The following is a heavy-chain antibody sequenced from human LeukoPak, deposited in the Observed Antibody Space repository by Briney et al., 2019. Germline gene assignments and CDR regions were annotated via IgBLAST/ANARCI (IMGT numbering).Heavy chain of an antibody. CDR1: GFTFNSYS. Sequence: PGGSLRLSCGVSGFTFNSYSMNWVRQAPGKGLEWVSYISSSGSTIYYADSVKGRFTISRDNAKNSLYLQMDSLRAEDTAVYYCARGPSSPLTHWGQGTLVTVSS. D-gene: IGHD6-6*01. V-gene: IGHV3-48*04. CDR3: ARGPSSPLTH. CDR2: ISSSGSTI. J-gene: IGHJ4*02.